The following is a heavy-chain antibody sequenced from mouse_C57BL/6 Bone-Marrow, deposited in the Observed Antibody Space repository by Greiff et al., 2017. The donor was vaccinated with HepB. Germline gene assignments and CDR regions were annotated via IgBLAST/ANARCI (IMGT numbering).Heavy chain of an antibody. V-gene: IGHV6-6*01. CDR1: GFTFSDAW. D-gene: IGHD2-1*01. CDR2: IRNKANNHAT. CDR3: TRDRDGNYGFDY. Sequence: EVKVEESGGGLVQPGGSMKLSCAASGFTFSDAWMDWVRQSPEKGLEWVAEIRNKANNHATYYAESVKGRFTISRDDSKSSVYLQMNSLRAEDTGIYYCTRDRDGNYGFDYWGQGTTLTVSS. J-gene: IGHJ2*01.